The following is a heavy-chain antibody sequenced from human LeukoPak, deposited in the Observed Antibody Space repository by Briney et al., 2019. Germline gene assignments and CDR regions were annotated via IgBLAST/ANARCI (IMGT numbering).Heavy chain of an antibody. J-gene: IGHJ6*03. Sequence: GGSLRLSCAASGFTFDDYAMHWVRPAPGKGLEWVSGISWNSGSIGYADSVKGRFTISRDNSKNSLYLQMNSLRAEDMALYYCAKDRGPRYYYYYMDVWGKGTTVTVSS. V-gene: IGHV3-9*03. CDR3: AKDRGPRYYYYYMDV. CDR2: ISWNSGSI. CDR1: GFTFDDYA.